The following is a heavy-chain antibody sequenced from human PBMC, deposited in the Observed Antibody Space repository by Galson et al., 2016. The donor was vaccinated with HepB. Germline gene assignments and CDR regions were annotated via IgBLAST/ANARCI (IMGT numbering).Heavy chain of an antibody. CDR2: IYYSGTT. CDR1: GGSISSGGYY. Sequence: TLSLTCTVSGGSISSGGYYWSWIRQHPGKGLERIGYIYYSGTTYYNPSLKSRVIISVDTSEKQFSLKLNSVTAADTAVYYCAGESSGYFGDAFDIWGQGTMVSVSS. D-gene: IGHD3-22*01. V-gene: IGHV4-31*03. J-gene: IGHJ3*02. CDR3: AGESSGYFGDAFDI.